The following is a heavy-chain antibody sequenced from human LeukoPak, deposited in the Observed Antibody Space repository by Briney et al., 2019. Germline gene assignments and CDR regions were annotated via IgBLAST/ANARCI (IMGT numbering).Heavy chain of an antibody. D-gene: IGHD4-17*01. CDR2: ISSSSSYI. J-gene: IGHJ4*02. Sequence: GGSLRLSCAASGFTFSSYSMNWVRQAPGKGLVWVSSISSSSSYIYYADSVKGRFTISRDNAKNSLYLQMNSLRAEDTAVYYCATTPRAMTTVTTGYWGQGTLVTVSS. CDR1: GFTFSSYS. CDR3: ATTPRAMTTVTTGY. V-gene: IGHV3-21*01.